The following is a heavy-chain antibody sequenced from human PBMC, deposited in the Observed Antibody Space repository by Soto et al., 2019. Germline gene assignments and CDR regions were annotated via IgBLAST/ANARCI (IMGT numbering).Heavy chain of an antibody. V-gene: IGHV1-69*01. CDR3: ASSRDIVVVPAAIYFDY. CDR1: GGTFSSYA. J-gene: IGHJ4*02. Sequence: QVQLVQSGAEVKKPGSSVKVSCKASGGTFSSYAISWVRQAPGQGLEWLGGIIPIFGTANYAQKFQGRVTITADESTSTAYMELSSLGSEDTAVYYCASSRDIVVVPAAIYFDYWGQGTLVTVSS. CDR2: IIPIFGTA. D-gene: IGHD2-2*02.